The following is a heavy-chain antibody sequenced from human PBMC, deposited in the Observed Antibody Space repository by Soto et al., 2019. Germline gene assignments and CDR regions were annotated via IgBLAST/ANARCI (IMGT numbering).Heavy chain of an antibody. D-gene: IGHD3-22*01. CDR2: IYPGDSDT. Sequence: LKISCKGSGYSFTSYWIGWVRQMPGKGLEWMGIIYPGDSDTRYSPSFQGQVTISADKSISTAYLQWSSLKASDTAMYYCARHLGDSSGYYYYYYGMDVWGQGTTVTVSS. CDR1: GYSFTSYW. V-gene: IGHV5-51*01. J-gene: IGHJ6*02. CDR3: ARHLGDSSGYYYYYYGMDV.